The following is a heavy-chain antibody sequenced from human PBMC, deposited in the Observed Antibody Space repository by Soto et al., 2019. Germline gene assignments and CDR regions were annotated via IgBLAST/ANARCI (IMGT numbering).Heavy chain of an antibody. D-gene: IGHD6-13*01. CDR1: GYTFTSYA. CDR3: ARGLVLYYFDY. Sequence: QVQLVQSGAEVKKPGASVKGSCKASGYTFTSYAMHWVRQAPGQRLEWMGWINAGNGNTKYSQKCQGIVTITRDTSASTAYMELSSLRSEDTAVYYCARGLVLYYFDYWGQGTLVTVSS. V-gene: IGHV1-3*01. J-gene: IGHJ4*02. CDR2: INAGNGNT.